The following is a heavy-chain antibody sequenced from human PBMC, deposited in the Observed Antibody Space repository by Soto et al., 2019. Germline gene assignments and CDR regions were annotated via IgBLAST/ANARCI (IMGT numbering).Heavy chain of an antibody. J-gene: IGHJ4*02. V-gene: IGHV1-24*01. CDR1: GYTLTELS. CDR3: ARVPYNTYYDYIWGSYRYRDSTIFDY. Sequence: ASVKVSCKVSGYTLTELSMHWVRQAPGKGLEWMGGFDPEDGETIYAQKIQGRVTMTEDTSTDTAYMELRSLRSDDTAVYYCARVPYNTYYDYIWGSYRYRDSTIFDYWGQGTLVTVSS. CDR2: FDPEDGET. D-gene: IGHD3-16*02.